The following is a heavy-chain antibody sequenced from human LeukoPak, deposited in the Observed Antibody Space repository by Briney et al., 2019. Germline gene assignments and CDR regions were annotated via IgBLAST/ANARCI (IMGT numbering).Heavy chain of an antibody. Sequence: GESLKISCKGSGYSFTSYWIGWVRQMPGKGLEWMGIIYPGDSGTRYSPSFQGQVTISADKSISTAYLQWSSLKASDTAMYYCARRGIRDYYGSGSYYGFDYWGQGTLVTVSS. CDR1: GYSFTSYW. D-gene: IGHD3-10*01. V-gene: IGHV5-51*01. CDR2: IYPGDSGT. J-gene: IGHJ4*02. CDR3: ARRGIRDYYGSGSYYGFDY.